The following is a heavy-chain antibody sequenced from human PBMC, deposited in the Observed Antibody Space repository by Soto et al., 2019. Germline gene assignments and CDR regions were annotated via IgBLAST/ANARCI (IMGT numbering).Heavy chain of an antibody. J-gene: IGHJ4*02. CDR3: SVTPIVRYSGYKHY. D-gene: IGHD5-12*01. V-gene: IGHV4-31*06. CDR1: GGCISSGNYS. Sequence: PSENLSLTCAVSGGCISSGNYSWSLFCQNQGKGLEWIGYIYYSGSTYYNPTLKSRGTISVDKSKNQFYLKLRAVTAAHTALYFFSVTPIVRYSGYKHYRGTGTLVTVST. CDR2: IYYSGST.